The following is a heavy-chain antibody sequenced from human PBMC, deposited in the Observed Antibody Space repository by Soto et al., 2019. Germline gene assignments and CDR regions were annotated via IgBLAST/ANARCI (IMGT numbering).Heavy chain of an antibody. CDR1: GGTFSSYA. V-gene: IGHV1-69*01. CDR3: ARSNNWNYGGENWFDP. J-gene: IGHJ5*02. D-gene: IGHD1-7*01. Sequence: QVQLVQSGAEVKKPGSSVKVSCKASGGTFSSYAISWVRQAPGQGLEWMGGIIPIFGTANYAQKFQGRVTITADESTSTAYMELSSLRSEDTAVYSGARSNNWNYGGENWFDPWGQGTLVTVSS. CDR2: IIPIFGTA.